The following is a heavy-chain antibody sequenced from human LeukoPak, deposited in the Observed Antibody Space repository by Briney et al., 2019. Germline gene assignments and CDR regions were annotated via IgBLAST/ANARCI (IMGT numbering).Heavy chain of an antibody. V-gene: IGHV1-2*02. CDR1: GYTFTGYY. D-gene: IGHD1-26*01. J-gene: IGHJ4*02. CDR3: ASVAYSGSYYRDY. Sequence: ASVKVSCKASGYTFTGYYMHWVRQAPGQGLEWMGWINPNSGGTNYAQKFQGRVTMTRDTSISTAYMELSRLRSDDTAVYYRASVAYSGSYYRDYWGQGTLVTVSS. CDR2: INPNSGGT.